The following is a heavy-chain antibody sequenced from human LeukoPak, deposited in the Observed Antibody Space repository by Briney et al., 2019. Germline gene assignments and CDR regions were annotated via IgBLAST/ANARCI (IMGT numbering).Heavy chain of an antibody. CDR2: ISVYNGNT. Sequence: ASVKVSCKASGYIFTSYGISWVRQAPGQGLEWMGWISVYNGNTNYPQRLQGRVTMTTDTSTTTAYMELRSLRSDDTAVYYCARRAPDSSATVENDYWGQGTLVTVSS. D-gene: IGHD6-19*01. CDR1: GYIFTSYG. J-gene: IGHJ4*02. CDR3: ARRAPDSSATVENDY. V-gene: IGHV1-18*01.